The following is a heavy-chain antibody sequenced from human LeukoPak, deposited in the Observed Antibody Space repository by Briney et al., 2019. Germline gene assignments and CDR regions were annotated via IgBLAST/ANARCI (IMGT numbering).Heavy chain of an antibody. V-gene: IGHV4-61*02. CDR3: ARGEVDDFWSGYFGGMDV. Sequence: SETLSLTCTVSGGSIGSGSYYWSWIRQPAGKGLEWIGRTYTSGSTNYNPSLKSRVTISVDTSKNQFSLKLSSVTAADTAVYYCARGEVDDFWSGYFGGMDVWGQGTTVTVSS. D-gene: IGHD3-3*01. J-gene: IGHJ6*02. CDR1: GGSIGSGSYY. CDR2: TYTSGST.